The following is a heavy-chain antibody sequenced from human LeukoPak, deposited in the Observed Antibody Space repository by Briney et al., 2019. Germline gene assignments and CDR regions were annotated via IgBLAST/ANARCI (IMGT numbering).Heavy chain of an antibody. CDR1: GFTFSSYS. V-gene: IGHV3-21*01. J-gene: IGHJ4*02. CDR3: ARERGQWLAQFDY. D-gene: IGHD6-19*01. CDR2: ISSSSSYI. Sequence: GGSLRLSCAASGFTFSSYSMNWVRQAPGKGLEWVSSISSSSSYIYYADSVKGRFTISRDNAKNSLYLQMNSLRAEDTAVYYCARERGQWLAQFDYWGQGTLVTVSP.